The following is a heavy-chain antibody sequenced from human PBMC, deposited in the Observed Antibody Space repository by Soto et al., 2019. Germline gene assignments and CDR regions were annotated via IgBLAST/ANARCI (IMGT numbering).Heavy chain of an antibody. Sequence: GGSLRLSCAASGFTFSDYYMSWIRQAPGKGLEWVSYISSSSTYTNYADSVKGRFTISRDNAKNSLYLQMNSLRAEDTAVYYCARDHYGPGWFDPWGQGTLVTVSS. D-gene: IGHD3-10*01. V-gene: IGHV3-11*05. CDR2: ISSSSTYT. J-gene: IGHJ5*02. CDR1: GFTFSDYY. CDR3: ARDHYGPGWFDP.